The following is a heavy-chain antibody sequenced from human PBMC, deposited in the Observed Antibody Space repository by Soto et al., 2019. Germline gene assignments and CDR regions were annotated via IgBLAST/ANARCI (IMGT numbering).Heavy chain of an antibody. Sequence: GGSLRLSCAASGFTVSSNYMSWVRQAPGKGLEWISIIYSAGSTYYADSVKGRFTISRDNSKNTLYLQMNSLRAEDTAVYYCARGLTGYYTPFDYWGQGTLVTVSS. D-gene: IGHD3-9*01. CDR3: ARGLTGYYTPFDY. CDR2: IYSAGST. V-gene: IGHV3-53*01. J-gene: IGHJ4*02. CDR1: GFTVSSNY.